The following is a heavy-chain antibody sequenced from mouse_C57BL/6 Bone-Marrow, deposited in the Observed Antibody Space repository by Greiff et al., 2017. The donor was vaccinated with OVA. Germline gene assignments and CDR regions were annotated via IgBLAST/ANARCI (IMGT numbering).Heavy chain of an antibody. J-gene: IGHJ4*01. CDR1: GYTFTDYE. CDR2: IDPETGGT. D-gene: IGHD4-1*01. CDR3: TRHWVYAMDY. Sequence: QVQLQQSGAELVRPGASVTLSCKASGYTFTDYEMHWVKQTPVHGLEWIGAIDPETGGTAYNQKFKGKAILTADKSSSTAYMELRSLTSEDSAVYYCTRHWVYAMDYWGQGTSVTVSS. V-gene: IGHV1-15*01.